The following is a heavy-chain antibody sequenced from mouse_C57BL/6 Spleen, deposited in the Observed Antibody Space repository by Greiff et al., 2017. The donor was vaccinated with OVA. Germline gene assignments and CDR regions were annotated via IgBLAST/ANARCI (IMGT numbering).Heavy chain of an antibody. J-gene: IGHJ3*01. D-gene: IGHD1-1*01. V-gene: IGHV5-17*01. CDR3: ANYYGSSPFAY. CDR2: ISSGSSTI. Sequence: DVMLVESGGGLVKPGGSLKLSCAASGFTFSDYGMHWVRQAPEKGLEWVAYISSGSSTIYYADTVKGRFTISRDNAKNTLFLQMTSLRSEDTAMYYCANYYGSSPFAYWGQGTLVTVSA. CDR1: GFTFSDYG.